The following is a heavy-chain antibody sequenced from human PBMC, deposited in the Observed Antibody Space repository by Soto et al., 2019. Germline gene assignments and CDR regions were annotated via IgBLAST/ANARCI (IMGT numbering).Heavy chain of an antibody. CDR1: GFTFSSYA. D-gene: IGHD6-13*01. V-gene: IGHV3-23*01. Sequence: EVQLLESGGGLVQPGGSLRLSCAASGFTFSSYAMSWVRQAPGKGLELVSAISGRGGSTYYADSVKGRFNISRDNSPNTLYLQMTSLRAEETAVDYCAKVNRQSRDFDYWGKGTLVTVSS. CDR2: ISGRGGST. J-gene: IGHJ4*02. CDR3: AKVNRQSRDFDY.